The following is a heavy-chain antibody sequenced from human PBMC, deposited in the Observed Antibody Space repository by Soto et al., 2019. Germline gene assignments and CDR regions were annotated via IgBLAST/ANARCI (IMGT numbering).Heavy chain of an antibody. Sequence: SETLSLTCAVYGGSFSGYYWSWIRQPPGKGLEWIGEINHSGSTNYNPSLKSRVTISVDTSKNQFSLKLSSVTAADTAVYYCARYSSSWYPSYFDYWGQGTLVTVSS. CDR2: INHSGST. CDR1: GGSFSGYY. J-gene: IGHJ4*02. D-gene: IGHD6-13*01. V-gene: IGHV4-34*01. CDR3: ARYSSSWYPSYFDY.